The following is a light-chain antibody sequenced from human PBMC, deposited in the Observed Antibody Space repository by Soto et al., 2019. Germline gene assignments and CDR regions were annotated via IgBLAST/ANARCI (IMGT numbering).Light chain of an antibody. J-gene: IGKJ5*01. V-gene: IGKV3-11*01. CDR2: GAS. CDR3: QQRSSWPIT. CDR1: QSFDSY. Sequence: EIVLTQSPASLSLSPGERATLSCRASQSFDSYLVWYQQKPGQAPRLLIFGASNRATGIPARFSGSGSGTDFTLTINSPEPEDFAVYYCQQRSSWPITFGQGTRLEIK.